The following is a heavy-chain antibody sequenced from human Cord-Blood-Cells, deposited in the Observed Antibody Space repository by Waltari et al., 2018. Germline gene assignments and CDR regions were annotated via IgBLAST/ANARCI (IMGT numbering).Heavy chain of an antibody. CDR1: GGTFSSYA. CDR3: ARDLDEDGSGSLAPFQH. V-gene: IGHV1-69*01. D-gene: IGHD3-10*01. CDR2: IIPILGTA. J-gene: IGHJ1*01. Sequence: QVQLVQSGAEVKKPGSSVKVSCKASGGTFSSYAISWVRQAPGQGLEWMGGIIPILGTANYAQKFQGRGTITADESTSTAYMELSSLRSEDTAGYYCARDLDEDGSGSLAPFQHWGQGTLVTVSS.